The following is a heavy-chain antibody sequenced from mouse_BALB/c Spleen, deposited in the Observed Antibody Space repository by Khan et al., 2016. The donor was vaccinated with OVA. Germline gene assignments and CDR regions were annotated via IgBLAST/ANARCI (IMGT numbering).Heavy chain of an antibody. J-gene: IGHJ3*01. CDR2: IFPNSGDT. Sequence: VQLQQSGPELVKPGASVKISCKASGYTFTDFNLDWVRQSQGRSLEWIGYIFPNSGDTGYNQKFKTKATLTVDTSSSTAYIELRSLTSEDSAVYYCGISGYGSFGFWGQGTLVTVSA. V-gene: IGHV1S29*02. D-gene: IGHD1-2*01. CDR3: GISGYGSFGF. CDR1: GYTFTDFN.